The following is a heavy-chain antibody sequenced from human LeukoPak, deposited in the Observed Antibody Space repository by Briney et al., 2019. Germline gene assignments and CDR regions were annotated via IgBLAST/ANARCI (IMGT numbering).Heavy chain of an antibody. CDR1: GGTFRSYA. J-gene: IGHJ6*02. CDR2: IIPIFGTA. Sequence: SVKVSCKASGGTFRSYAISWVRQAPGQGLEWMGGIIPIFGTANYAQKFQGRVTITVDESTSTAYMELSSLRSEDTAVYYCATTTYYYDSSGYDYYGMDVWGQGTTVTVSS. D-gene: IGHD3-22*01. CDR3: ATTTYYYDSSGYDYYGMDV. V-gene: IGHV1-69*13.